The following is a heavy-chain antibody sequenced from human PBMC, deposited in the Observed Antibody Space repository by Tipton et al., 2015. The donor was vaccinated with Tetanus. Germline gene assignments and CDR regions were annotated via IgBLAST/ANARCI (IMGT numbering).Heavy chain of an antibody. CDR2: IYPGDSDT. J-gene: IGHJ2*01. Sequence: VQLVQSGAEVKKPGESLKIPCQGSGYSFNIYWIAWVRQMPGKGLEWMGIIYPGDSDTTYSPSFQGQVTISADKLTTTAYLQWSSLKASDPAMYYCARRLGPYTGDHFWHFDLWGRGTLVTVSS. V-gene: IGHV5-51*01. CDR3: ARRLGPYTGDHFWHFDL. CDR1: GYSFNIYW. D-gene: IGHD7-27*01.